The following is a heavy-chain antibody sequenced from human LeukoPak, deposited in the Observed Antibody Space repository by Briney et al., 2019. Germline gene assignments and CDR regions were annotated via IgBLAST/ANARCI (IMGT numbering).Heavy chain of an antibody. CDR2: ISGSGGST. CDR3: ASQYSSSWTVDVSPFDY. V-gene: IGHV3-23*01. D-gene: IGHD6-13*01. J-gene: IGHJ4*02. CDR1: GFTFSNYA. Sequence: PGGSLRLSCAASGFTFSNYAMSWVRQAPGKGLEWVSVISGSGGSTDYADSVKGRFTISRDNSKNTLYLQMNSLRAEDTAVYYCASQYSSSWTVDVSPFDYWGQGTLVTVSS.